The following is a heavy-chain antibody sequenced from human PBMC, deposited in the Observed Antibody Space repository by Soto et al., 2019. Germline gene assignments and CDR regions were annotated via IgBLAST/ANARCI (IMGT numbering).Heavy chain of an antibody. CDR3: PMLGGWYYYYGMEV. Sequence: SQTLSLTCVISGDSVSSNSAAWNWIRQSPSRGLEWLGRTYYRSKWYNDYAVSVKSRITINPDTSKNLFSLQLNSVTPQDTAVYYCPMLGGWYYYYGMEVWGQGTTVTVSS. V-gene: IGHV6-1*01. D-gene: IGHD2-8*01. CDR1: GDSVSSNSAA. J-gene: IGHJ6*02. CDR2: TYYRSKWYN.